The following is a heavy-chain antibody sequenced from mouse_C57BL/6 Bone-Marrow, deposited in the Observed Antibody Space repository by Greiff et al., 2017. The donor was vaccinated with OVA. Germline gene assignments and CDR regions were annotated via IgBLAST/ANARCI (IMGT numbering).Heavy chain of an antibody. Sequence: DVHLVESGGGLVKPKGSLKLSCAASGFTLTTYAMHWVSQAPGKGLEWVARIRRKSSNYAKYYDVSVKDRFTISRDESQSRRYLQMDNLVTEDATMYYCVVLCAGWGQGTLVTVSA. J-gene: IGHJ3*01. CDR3: VVLCAG. D-gene: IGHD1-1*02. CDR1: GFTLTTYA. CDR2: IRRKSSNYAK. V-gene: IGHV10-3*01.